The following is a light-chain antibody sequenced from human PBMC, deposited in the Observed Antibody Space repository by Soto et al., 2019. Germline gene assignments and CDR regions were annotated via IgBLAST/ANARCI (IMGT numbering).Light chain of an antibody. J-gene: IGKJ4*01. CDR1: QTVRNNY. Sequence: EIGVTLSPGTLSLSPGERATLSCRASQTVRNNYLAWYQQKPGQAPRLLIYDASSRATGIPDRFSGGGSGTDFTLTISRLEPEDFAVYYCQQVSIYPLTFGGVSKVDIK. V-gene: IGKV3-20*01. CDR2: DAS. CDR3: QQVSIYPLT.